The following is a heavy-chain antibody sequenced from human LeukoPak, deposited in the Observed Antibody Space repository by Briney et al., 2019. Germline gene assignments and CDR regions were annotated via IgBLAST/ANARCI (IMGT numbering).Heavy chain of an antibody. D-gene: IGHD3-16*01. V-gene: IGHV3-30*02. CDR1: GFTFSRLG. Sequence: PGGSLRLSCAASGFTFSRLGMQWVRQAPDKGPEWVAVIHNDGTMGQYADSVKGRFTISKDFSRNTLYLQMNSLRDDDTAVYYCAKEGDEFRGYLDVWGKGTTVTVSS. J-gene: IGHJ6*04. CDR3: AKEGDEFRGYLDV. CDR2: IHNDGTMG.